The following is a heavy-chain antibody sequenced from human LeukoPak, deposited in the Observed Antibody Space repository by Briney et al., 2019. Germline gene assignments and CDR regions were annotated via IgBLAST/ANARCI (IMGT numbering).Heavy chain of an antibody. CDR2: ISYDGSNK. CDR1: GFTLSSFA. Sequence: PGGPLSSSCEAPGFTLSSFAMPWVRKAPAKARKWVALISYDGSNKYYADSVKGRFTISRDNSKNTLYLQMNSLRAEDTAVYYCARQIDPWAPFDPWGQGTLVTVSS. D-gene: IGHD3-9*01. V-gene: IGHV3-30*04. CDR3: ARQIDPWAPFDP. J-gene: IGHJ5*02.